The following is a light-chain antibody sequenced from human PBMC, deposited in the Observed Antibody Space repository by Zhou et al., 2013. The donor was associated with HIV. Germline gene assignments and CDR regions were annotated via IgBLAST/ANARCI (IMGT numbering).Light chain of an antibody. J-gene: IGKJ2*01. V-gene: IGKV1-NL1*01. CDR2: SAF. CDR3: QQLNSYPYT. Sequence: DIQMTQSPSSLSASVGDRVIITCRASQEISSSLAWYQQKPGKAPKLLLYSAFVLESGVPSRFSGSGSGTDYTLAISSLQPEDFATYYCQQLNSYPYTFGQGTKVEIK. CDR1: QEISSS.